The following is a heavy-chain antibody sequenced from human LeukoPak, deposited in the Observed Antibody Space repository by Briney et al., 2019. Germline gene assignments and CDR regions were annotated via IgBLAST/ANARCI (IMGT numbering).Heavy chain of an antibody. CDR2: ISWNSGYI. D-gene: IGHD4-17*01. V-gene: IGHV3-9*01. J-gene: IGHJ4*02. CDR1: GFTFDNYA. CDR3: VNHDYGDSYVG. Sequence: GGSLRLSCAASGFTFDNYAMHWVRQAPGKGLEWLSIISWNSGYIGYADSVKGRFTISRDNAKKSLDLQMNSLRAEDAAVYFCVNHDYGDSYVGGGQGTLVTVSS.